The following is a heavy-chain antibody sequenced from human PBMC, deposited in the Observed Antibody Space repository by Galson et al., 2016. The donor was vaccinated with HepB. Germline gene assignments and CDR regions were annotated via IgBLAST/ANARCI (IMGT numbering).Heavy chain of an antibody. CDR1: GFTFRTFG. CDR3: AKAGYHGADAYYYYFDY. Sequence: SLRLSCAASGFTFRTFGMHWVRQAPGKGLKWVAVTAYDGSNKYYADSVKGRFTISRDNSKNTLYLQMNSLRPEDTAVYFCAKAGYHGADAYYYYFDYWGQGTLVTVSS. J-gene: IGHJ4*02. D-gene: IGHD3-16*01. CDR2: TAYDGSNK. V-gene: IGHV3-30*18.